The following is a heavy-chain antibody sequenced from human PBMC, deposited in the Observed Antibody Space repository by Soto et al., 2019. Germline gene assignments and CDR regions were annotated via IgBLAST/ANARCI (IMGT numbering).Heavy chain of an antibody. CDR2: INPNSGGT. Sequence: QVQLVQSGAEVKKPGSSVKVSCKASGYTFTAYYMHWVRQAPGQGLEWMGWINPNSGGTDYAQKFQGWVTMTRDTSSSTAYMDLSRLKSDDTAVYYCARGLTSGSSYDYWGQGTLVTVSS. CDR3: ARGLTSGSSYDY. J-gene: IGHJ4*02. V-gene: IGHV1-2*04. D-gene: IGHD2-15*01. CDR1: GYTFTAYY.